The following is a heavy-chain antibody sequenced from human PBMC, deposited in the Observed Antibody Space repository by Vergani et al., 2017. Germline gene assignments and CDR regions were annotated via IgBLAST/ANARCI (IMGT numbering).Heavy chain of an antibody. D-gene: IGHD3-22*01. CDR3: AKGGLRGYYYDSSGYPAA. Sequence: VQLVESGGGLVQPGGSLRLSCSASGFTFSSYAMHWVRQAPGKGLEYVSAISSNGGSTYYADSVKGRFTISRDNSKNTLYLQMNSLRAEDTAVYYCAKGGLRGYYYDSSGYPAAWGQGTLVTVSS. V-gene: IGHV3-64*04. CDR1: GFTFSSYA. J-gene: IGHJ5*02. CDR2: ISSNGGST.